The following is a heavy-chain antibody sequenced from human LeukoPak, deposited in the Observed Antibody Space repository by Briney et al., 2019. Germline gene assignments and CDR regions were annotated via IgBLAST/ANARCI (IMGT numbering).Heavy chain of an antibody. D-gene: IGHD1-1*01. V-gene: IGHV1-2*02. CDR2: INPNSGDT. Sequence: ASVKVSCKASGYTFTGYYIHWVRQAPGQGLEWMGWINPNSGDTNYAQIFQGRVTMTRDTSISTAYMELSRLRSDDTAVYYCAILNSDRVWGQGTLVTVSS. J-gene: IGHJ4*02. CDR3: AILNSDRV. CDR1: GYTFTGYY.